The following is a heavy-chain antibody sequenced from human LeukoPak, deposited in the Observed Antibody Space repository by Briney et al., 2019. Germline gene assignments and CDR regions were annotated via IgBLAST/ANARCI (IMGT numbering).Heavy chain of an antibody. D-gene: IGHD3-10*01. V-gene: IGHV4-59*12. CDR1: GGSISSYY. CDR3: ARRARGSGSYYSPYYYYMDV. Sequence: SETLSLTCTVSGGSISSYYWSWIRQPPGKGLEWIGYIYYSGSTNYNPSLKSRVTISVDTSKNQFSLKLSSVTAADTAVYYCARRARGSGSYYSPYYYYMDVWGKGTTVTISS. CDR2: IYYSGST. J-gene: IGHJ6*03.